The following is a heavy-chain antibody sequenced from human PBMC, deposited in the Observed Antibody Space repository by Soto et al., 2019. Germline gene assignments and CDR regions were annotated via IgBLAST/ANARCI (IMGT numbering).Heavy chain of an antibody. CDR3: ARRPGGGRGEIHP. CDR2: IYHSGST. D-gene: IGHD3-16*01. J-gene: IGHJ5*02. V-gene: IGHV4-4*02. CDR1: GGSISSTNW. Sequence: QVQLQESGPGLVKPSGTLSLTCAVSGGSISSTNWWTWVRQPPEKGLEWIGEIYHSGSTNYNPSLKSRVTISVDKSKNQFSLKLTSVTAADTAVYYCARRPGGGRGEIHPWGQGTLVIVSS.